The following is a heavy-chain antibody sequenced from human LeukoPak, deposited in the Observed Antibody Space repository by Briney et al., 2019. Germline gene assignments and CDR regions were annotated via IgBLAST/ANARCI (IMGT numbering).Heavy chain of an antibody. CDR2: IIPIFGTA. CDR3: ARGPRPYCSSTSCYDYYYYYMDV. J-gene: IGHJ6*03. CDR1: GGTFSSYA. D-gene: IGHD2-2*01. V-gene: IGHV1-69*13. Sequence: ASVKVSCKASGGTFSSYAISWVRQAPGQGLEWMGGIIPIFGTANYAQKFQGRVTTTADESTSTAYMELSSLRSEDTAVYYCARGPRPYCSSTSCYDYYYYYMDVWGKGTTVTISS.